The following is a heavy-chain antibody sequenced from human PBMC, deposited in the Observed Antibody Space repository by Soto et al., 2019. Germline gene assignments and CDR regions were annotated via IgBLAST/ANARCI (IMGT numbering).Heavy chain of an antibody. Sequence: PGGSLRLSCAASGFIFRSYWTPWVGQAPGKGPVGLSGIVIVSRSATYADSFKGRFPISRDNATIPLSLQVNTLRAETPAVYYCASDMYGDYGHYYGMDVWGQGTTVAVSS. J-gene: IGHJ6*02. D-gene: IGHD2-8*01. CDR1: GFIFRSYW. V-gene: IGHV3-74*01. CDR2: IVIVSRSA. CDR3: ASDMYGDYGHYYGMDV.